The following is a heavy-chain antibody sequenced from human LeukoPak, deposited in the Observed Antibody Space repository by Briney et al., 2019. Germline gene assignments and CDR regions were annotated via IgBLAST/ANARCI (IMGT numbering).Heavy chain of an antibody. CDR1: GDSISSGDYY. CDR2: ISSSGST. J-gene: IGHJ3*02. CDR3: ARGPYSYDSSGAFDI. V-gene: IGHV4-61*02. D-gene: IGHD3-22*01. Sequence: PSQTLSLTCTVSGDSISSGDYYWRWIRQPAGKGLEWIGRISSSGSTNYNPSLKSRFTISVDTSENQFSLKLSSVTAADTAVYFCARGPYSYDSSGAFDIWGQGTMVTVSS.